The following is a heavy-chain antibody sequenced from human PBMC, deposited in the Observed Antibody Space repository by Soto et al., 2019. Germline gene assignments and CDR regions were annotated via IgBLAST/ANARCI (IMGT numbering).Heavy chain of an antibody. CDR3: ARDLGSGSLDDAFDI. Sequence: EVQLVESGGGLVQPGGSLRLSCAASGFTFSSYWMHWVRQAPGKGLVWVSRINSDGSSTSYADSVKGRFTISRDNAKNTLYLQMNSRRAEDTAVYYCARDLGSGSLDDAFDIWGQGTMVTVSS. D-gene: IGHD1-26*01. J-gene: IGHJ3*02. CDR2: INSDGSST. CDR1: GFTFSSYW. V-gene: IGHV3-74*01.